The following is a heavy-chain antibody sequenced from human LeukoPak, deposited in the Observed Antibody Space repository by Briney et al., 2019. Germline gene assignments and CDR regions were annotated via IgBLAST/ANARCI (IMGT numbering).Heavy chain of an antibody. CDR1: GYAFSSYG. V-gene: IGHV1-18*01. CDR2: ISVNNGNT. D-gene: IGHD1-26*01. J-gene: IGHJ6*03. CDR3: ARDDARIGSYNYYYYMHV. Sequence: ASVKVSCKASGYAFSSYGINWVRQPPGQGLEWMGWISVNNGNTKYAQKLQGRVTMTTDTSTSTVYMELRSLRSDDTAVYYCARDDARIGSYNYYYYMHVWGEGTTVTVSS.